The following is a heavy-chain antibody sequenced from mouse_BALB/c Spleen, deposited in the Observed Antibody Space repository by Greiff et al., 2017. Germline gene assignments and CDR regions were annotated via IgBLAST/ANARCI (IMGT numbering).Heavy chain of an antibody. CDR1: GYAFTNYL. CDR3: ARGDYDYFDY. Sequence: QVQLKESGAELVRPGTSVKVSCKASGYAFTNYLIERVKQRPGQGLEWIGVINPGSGGTNYNEKFKGKATLTADKSSSTAYMQLSSLTSDDSAVYFCARGDYDYFDYWGQGTTLTVSS. V-gene: IGHV1-54*03. D-gene: IGHD2-4*01. CDR2: INPGSGGT. J-gene: IGHJ2*01.